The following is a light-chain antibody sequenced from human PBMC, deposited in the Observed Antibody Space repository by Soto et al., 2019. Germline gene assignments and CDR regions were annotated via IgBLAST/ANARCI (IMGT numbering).Light chain of an antibody. J-gene: IGKJ3*01. V-gene: IGKV3-20*01. Sequence: EIVLTQSPGTLSLSPGERATLSCRASQSVRSSYLAWYQQKPGQAPRLLIYGASSRATGIPDRFSGSGSGTDFTHTISRLEPEDFAVYYCQQYGSSPGVTFGPGTKVDIK. CDR3: QQYGSSPGVT. CDR1: QSVRSSY. CDR2: GAS.